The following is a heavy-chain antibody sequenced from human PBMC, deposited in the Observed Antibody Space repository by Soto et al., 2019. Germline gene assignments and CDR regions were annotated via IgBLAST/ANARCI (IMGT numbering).Heavy chain of an antibody. Sequence: QVQLQESGPGLVKPSQTLSLTCTVSGDSISRGTYDWSWIRQHPGKGLEWIGYIYYTGDTYYSPSLENRVTFSVDTSKHRFSLRLTSLSAADTAVYYCARMARNGDSRQYTFDFWGQGMLVTVSS. D-gene: IGHD4-17*01. J-gene: IGHJ4*02. CDR3: ARMARNGDSRQYTFDF. CDR2: IYYTGDT. V-gene: IGHV4-31*03. CDR1: GDSISRGTYD.